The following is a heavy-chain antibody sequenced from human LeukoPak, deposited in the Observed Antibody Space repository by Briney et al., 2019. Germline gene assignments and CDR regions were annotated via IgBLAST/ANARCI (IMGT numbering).Heavy chain of an antibody. CDR3: ARGSGTITMVRGVFYGMDV. D-gene: IGHD3-10*01. CDR2: IIPTFGTP. CDR1: GGTFSSYG. V-gene: IGHV1-69*13. J-gene: IGHJ6*02. Sequence: SVKVSCKASGGTFSSYGISWVRQAPGQGLEWMGGIIPTFGTPNYAQKFQGRVTITADESTSTAYMELSSLRSEDTAVYYCARGSGTITMVRGVFYGMDVWGQGTTVTVSS.